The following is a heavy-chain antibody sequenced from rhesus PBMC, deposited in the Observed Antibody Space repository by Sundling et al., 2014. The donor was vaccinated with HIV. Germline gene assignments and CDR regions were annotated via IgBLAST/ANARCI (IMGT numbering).Heavy chain of an antibody. CDR3: ARKDIWTGYWGY. D-gene: IGHD3-3*01. CDR1: GGSISDSYY. Sequence: QVQLQESGPGLVKPSETLSLTCAVSGGSISDSYYWSWIRQPPGKGLEWIGNIYGSGDSTYYNPSLKSRVTISTNTSKNQFSLKMSSVTAADTAVYYCARKDIWTGYWGYWGQGVLVTVSS. CDR2: IYGSGDST. J-gene: IGHJ4*01. V-gene: IGHV4-106*01.